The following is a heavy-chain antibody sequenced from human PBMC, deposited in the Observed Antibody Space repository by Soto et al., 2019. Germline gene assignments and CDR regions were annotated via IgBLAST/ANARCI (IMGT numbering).Heavy chain of an antibody. CDR3: AKDRVPTYYFYSSGSEPEYFQH. Sequence: PGGSLRLSCAASGFTFSSYAMSWVRQAPGKGLEWVSAISGSGGSTYYADSVKGRFTISRDNSKNTLYLQMNSLRAEDTAVYYCAKDRVPTYYFYSSGSEPEYFQHWGQGTLVTVSS. D-gene: IGHD3-22*01. V-gene: IGHV3-23*01. J-gene: IGHJ1*01. CDR2: ISGSGGST. CDR1: GFTFSSYA.